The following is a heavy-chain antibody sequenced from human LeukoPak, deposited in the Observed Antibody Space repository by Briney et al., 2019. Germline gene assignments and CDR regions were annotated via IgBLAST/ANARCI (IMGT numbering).Heavy chain of an antibody. J-gene: IGHJ4*02. CDR3: ARGAAGTYDY. V-gene: IGHV4-61*02. CDR1: GGSISSGSYY. Sequence: PSQTLSLTCTVSGGSISSGSYYWSWLRQPAGKGLEWIGRIYTSGSTNYNPSLKSRVTISVDTSKNQFSLKLSSVTAADTAVYYCARGAAGTYDYWGQGTLVTVSS. CDR2: IYTSGST. D-gene: IGHD6-13*01.